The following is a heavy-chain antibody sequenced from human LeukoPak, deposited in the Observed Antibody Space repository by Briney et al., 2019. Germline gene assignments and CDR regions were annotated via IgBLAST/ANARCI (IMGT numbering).Heavy chain of an antibody. CDR1: GYTFTDYY. D-gene: IGHD2-2*01. J-gene: IGHJ4*02. Sequence: AASVKVSCKASGYTFTDYYLHWMRQAPGQGFEWMGWINPNSGDTNYAQKFQGRVTMTRDTSISTAHMEMSRLRSDDTAVYYCARANSLYCSSTTCLFDYWGQGTLVTVSS. CDR2: INPNSGDT. CDR3: ARANSLYCSSTTCLFDY. V-gene: IGHV1-2*02.